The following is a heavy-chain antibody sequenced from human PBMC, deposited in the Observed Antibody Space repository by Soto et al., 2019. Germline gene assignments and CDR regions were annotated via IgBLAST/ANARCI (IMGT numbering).Heavy chain of an antibody. CDR1: GGSISSYY. CDR3: ARAVAGTDFDY. Sequence: SETLSLTCTVSGGSISSYYWSWIRQPPGKGLEWIGYIYYSGSTNYNPSLKSRVTISVDTSKNQFSLKLSSVTAADTAVYYCARAVAGTDFDYWGQGTLVTVSS. J-gene: IGHJ4*02. CDR2: IYYSGST. V-gene: IGHV4-59*08. D-gene: IGHD6-19*01.